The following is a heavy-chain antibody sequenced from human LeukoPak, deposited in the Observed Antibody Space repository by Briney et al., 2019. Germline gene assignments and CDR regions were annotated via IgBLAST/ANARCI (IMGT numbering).Heavy chain of an antibody. V-gene: IGHV1-46*01. D-gene: IGHD1-20*01. CDR1: GYTFISYN. Sequence: ASVKVSCKASGYTFISYNIHWVRQAPGQGLEWMGLINPSSGNTPYAQQFQGRVTMTRDTSTSTVYMELSSLRSEDTAVYYCARHSLIGTTPFDYWGQGTLVTVPS. J-gene: IGHJ4*02. CDR3: ARHSLIGTTPFDY. CDR2: INPSSGNT.